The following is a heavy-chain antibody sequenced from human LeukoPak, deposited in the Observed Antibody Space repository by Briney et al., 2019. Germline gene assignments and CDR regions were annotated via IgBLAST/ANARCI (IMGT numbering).Heavy chain of an antibody. J-gene: IGHJ6*03. CDR2: IYYSGST. V-gene: IGHV4-59*01. D-gene: IGHD5-24*01. CDR1: GDTISSYY. Sequence: KPSETLSLTCTVSGDTISSYYWSWIRQPPGKGLEWIGYIYYSGSTNYNPSLKSRVTISVDTSKNQFSLKLSSVTAADTAVYYCARLLRGYNYLYYMDVWGKGTTVTISS. CDR3: ARLLRGYNYLYYMDV.